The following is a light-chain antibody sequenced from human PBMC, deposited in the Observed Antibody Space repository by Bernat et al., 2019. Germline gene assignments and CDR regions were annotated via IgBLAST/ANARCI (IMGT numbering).Light chain of an antibody. CDR1: NIGYKC. CDR2: SDS. Sequence: YVLTQPPAVSGAPGETASVSCEGDNIGYKCVHWYQQKPGQAPVLLIYSDSARPSGIPERFSGSNSGNRATLTINRVESGDEADYYCQLWDGATAHFVFGTGTHVTVL. CDR3: QLWDGATAHFV. V-gene: IGLV3-21*04. J-gene: IGLJ1*01.